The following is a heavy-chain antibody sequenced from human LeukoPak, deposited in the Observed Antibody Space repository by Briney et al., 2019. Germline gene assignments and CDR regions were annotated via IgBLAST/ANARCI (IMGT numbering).Heavy chain of an antibody. V-gene: IGHV3-30*04. D-gene: IGHD3-9*01. Sequence: GGSLRLSCAASGFTSSSYAMHWVRQAPGKGLEWVAVISYDGSNKYYADSVKGRFTISRDNDKNSLYVQMNTLRAEDTAIYYCVRVRSIDWALEKWGQGILVTVSS. CDR2: ISYDGSNK. CDR3: VRVRSIDWALEK. CDR1: GFTSSSYA. J-gene: IGHJ4*02.